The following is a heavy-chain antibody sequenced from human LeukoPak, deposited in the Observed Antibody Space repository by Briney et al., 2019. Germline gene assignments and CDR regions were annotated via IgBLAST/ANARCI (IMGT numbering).Heavy chain of an antibody. D-gene: IGHD3-22*01. J-gene: IGHJ1*01. Sequence: GGSLRLSCAASGFTFSSYAMSWVRQAPGKGLEWVSGISTNAENTYYADSVKGRFTISRDNSKNTLYLQMNSLRAEDTAVYYCAKAYYYDSSAYYSGRLLYFQHWGQGTLVTVSS. CDR1: GFTFSSYA. CDR2: ISTNAENT. V-gene: IGHV3-23*01. CDR3: AKAYYYDSSAYYSGRLLYFQH.